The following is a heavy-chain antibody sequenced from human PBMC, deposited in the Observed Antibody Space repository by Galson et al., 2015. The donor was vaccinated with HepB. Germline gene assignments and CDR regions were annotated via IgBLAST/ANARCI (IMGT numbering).Heavy chain of an antibody. Sequence: SLRLSCAASGFTFSSYAMHWVRQAPGKGLEWVAVISYDGSNKYYADSVKGRFTISRDNSKNTLYLQMNSLRAEDTAVYYCARDREIIPLRFLEWSAFDYWGQGTLVTVSS. D-gene: IGHD3-3*01. CDR3: ARDREIIPLRFLEWSAFDY. CDR2: ISYDGSNK. CDR1: GFTFSSYA. J-gene: IGHJ4*02. V-gene: IGHV3-30-3*01.